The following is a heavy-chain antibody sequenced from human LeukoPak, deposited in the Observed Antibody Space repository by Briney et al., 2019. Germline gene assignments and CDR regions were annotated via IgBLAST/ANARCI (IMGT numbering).Heavy chain of an antibody. D-gene: IGHD6-13*01. CDR1: GYTFTSYD. CDR2: MNPNSGNT. J-gene: IGHJ4*02. V-gene: IGHV1-8*01. Sequence: ASVKVSCKASGYTFTSYDINWVPQATGQGLEWMGWMNPNSGNTGYAQKFQGRVTMTRHTSISTADMELSSLRSEDTAVYYCARGPGIAAAGKGGYYFDYWGQGTLVTVSS. CDR3: ARGPGIAAAGKGGYYFDY.